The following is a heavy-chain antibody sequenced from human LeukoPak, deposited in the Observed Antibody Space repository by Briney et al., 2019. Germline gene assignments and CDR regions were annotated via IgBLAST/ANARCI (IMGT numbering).Heavy chain of an antibody. CDR1: GGTFSSYA. D-gene: IGHD3-3*01. CDR2: IIPIFGTA. J-gene: IGHJ5*02. CDR3: ARKGNGYPFDWFDP. Sequence: SVKVSCKASGGTFSSYAISWVRQAPGQGLEWMGGIIPIFGTANYAQKFQGRVTITTDESTSTAYMELSSLRSEDTAVYYCARKGNGYPFDWFDPWGQGTLVTVSS. V-gene: IGHV1-69*05.